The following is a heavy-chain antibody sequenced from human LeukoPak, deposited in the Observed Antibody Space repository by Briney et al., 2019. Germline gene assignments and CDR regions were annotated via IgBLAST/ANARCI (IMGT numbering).Heavy chain of an antibody. Sequence: GGSLRVSCAASGFSLSNYWMHWVRQAPGKGLMWVSRISPDGSQTFYADSVKGRFTISRDNAKNTLFLQMDSLRAEDTALYYCVRSLRSADFWGQGTLVTVSS. CDR3: VRSLRSADF. V-gene: IGHV3-74*01. J-gene: IGHJ4*02. CDR2: ISPDGSQT. CDR1: GFSLSNYW.